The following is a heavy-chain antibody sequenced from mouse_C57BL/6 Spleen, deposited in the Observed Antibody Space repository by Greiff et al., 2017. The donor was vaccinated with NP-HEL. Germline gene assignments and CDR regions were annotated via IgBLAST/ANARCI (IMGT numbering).Heavy chain of an antibody. V-gene: IGHV1-26*01. CDR1: GYTFTDYY. J-gene: IGHJ2*01. CDR3: ARDGGTYFDY. CDR2: VNPNNGGT. D-gene: IGHD1-1*02. Sequence: EVQLQQSGPELVKPWASVKISCKASGYTFTDYYMNWVKQSHGKSLEWIGDVNPNNGGTSYNQKFKGKATLTVDKSSSTAYMELRSLTSEDSAVYYCARDGGTYFDYWGQGTTLTVSS.